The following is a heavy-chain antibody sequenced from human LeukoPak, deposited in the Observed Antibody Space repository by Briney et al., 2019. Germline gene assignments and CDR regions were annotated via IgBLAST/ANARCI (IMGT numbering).Heavy chain of an antibody. V-gene: IGHV3-30*02. Sequence: AGGSLRLSCAASGFTFSSYGMHWVRQAPGKGLEWVAFIRYDGSNKYYADSVKGRFTISRDNSKNTLYLQMNSLRAEDTAVYYCAINPTRSDYYMDVWGKGTTVTVSS. CDR3: AINPTRSDYYMDV. CDR2: IRYDGSNK. J-gene: IGHJ6*03. CDR1: GFTFSSYG.